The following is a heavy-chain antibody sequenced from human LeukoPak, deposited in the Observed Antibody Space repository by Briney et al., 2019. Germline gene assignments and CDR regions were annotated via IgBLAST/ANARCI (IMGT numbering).Heavy chain of an antibody. J-gene: IGHJ5*02. V-gene: IGHV1-2*06. Sequence: GASVKVSCKASGYTFTGYYMHWVRQAPGQGLEWMGRINPHSGGTNYAQKFQGRVTMTRDTSISTAYMELSRLRADDTAVYYCARVNYGSGSYYSGWFDPWGQGTLVTVSS. CDR3: ARVNYGSGSYYSGWFDP. CDR2: INPHSGGT. D-gene: IGHD3-10*01. CDR1: GYTFTGYY.